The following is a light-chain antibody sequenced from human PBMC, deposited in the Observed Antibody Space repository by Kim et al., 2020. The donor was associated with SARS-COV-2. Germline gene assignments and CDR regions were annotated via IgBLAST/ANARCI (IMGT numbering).Light chain of an antibody. CDR2: GAS. CDR1: QSVNTY. J-gene: IGKJ4*01. Sequence: LSPGDRATLSCRVSQSVNTYLDWYQQKPGQAPRLLIYGASSRATGIPDRFSGSGSGTDFTLTISRLEPEDFAVYYCQQYGSSPLSFGGGTKVDIK. V-gene: IGKV3-20*01. CDR3: QQYGSSPLS.